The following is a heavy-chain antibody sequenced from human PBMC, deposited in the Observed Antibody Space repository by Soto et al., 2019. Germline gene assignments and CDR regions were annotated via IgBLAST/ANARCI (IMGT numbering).Heavy chain of an antibody. CDR3: AREPPEGYNFDY. CDR1: GYTFTSYY. V-gene: IGHV1-46*03. CDR2: IYPTHGGA. J-gene: IGHJ4*02. Sequence: QVQLVQSGAELKNPGASVKISCKTSGYTFTSYYLHWMRQAPGQGLEWMGMIYPTHGGASYTQNFQGRVTMTRDTSTSTVYMELSSLRSEDTAVYYCAREPPEGYNFDYWGQGTLVTVSS. D-gene: IGHD5-18*01.